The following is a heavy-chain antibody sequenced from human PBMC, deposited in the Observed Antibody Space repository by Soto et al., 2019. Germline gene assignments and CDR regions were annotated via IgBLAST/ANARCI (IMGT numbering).Heavy chain of an antibody. J-gene: IGHJ5*01. Sequence: GGSLRLSCAASGFTFSDSAIHWVRQASGKGLEWVGRIKTKTDTYATAFAASVRGRFTISRDDSINTAYLHMGSLKIDDTAIYYCTRLAPASFQFDYWGHGVLVTVSS. CDR2: IKTKTDTYAT. D-gene: IGHD6-25*01. V-gene: IGHV3-73*01. CDR1: GFTFSDSA. CDR3: TRLAPASFQFDY.